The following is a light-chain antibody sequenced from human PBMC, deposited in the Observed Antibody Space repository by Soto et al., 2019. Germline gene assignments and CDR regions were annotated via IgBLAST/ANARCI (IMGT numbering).Light chain of an antibody. CDR1: QSVDSY. Sequence: EIVLTQSPATLSLSPGERATLSCRASQSVDSYLTWYQQRPGQAPRLLIYDVSKGATGIPVRFSGSGSGTDFTLTVSILEPEDVAIYYCQQRRNWPLTFGGGTKVEIK. J-gene: IGKJ4*01. CDR3: QQRRNWPLT. V-gene: IGKV3-11*01. CDR2: DVS.